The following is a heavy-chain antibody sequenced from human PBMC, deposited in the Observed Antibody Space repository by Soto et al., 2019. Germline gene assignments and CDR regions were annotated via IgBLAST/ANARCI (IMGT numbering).Heavy chain of an antibody. Sequence: SETLSLTCTVSGGSISSADYYWSWVRQPPGKGLEWIGYIYYSGSTFFNPSLKSRVTISKDTSRNQFSLRLNSVTAADTAVYYCARAIVVTIGGMDVWGQGTTVTVYS. CDR1: GGSISSADYY. CDR3: ARAIVVTIGGMDV. J-gene: IGHJ6*02. V-gene: IGHV4-30-4*01. CDR2: IYYSGST. D-gene: IGHD5-12*01.